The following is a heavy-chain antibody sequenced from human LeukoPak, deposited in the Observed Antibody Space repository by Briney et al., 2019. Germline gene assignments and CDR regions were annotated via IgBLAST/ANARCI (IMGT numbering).Heavy chain of an antibody. J-gene: IGHJ6*02. D-gene: IGHD4-17*01. CDR2: IRYDGSNK. V-gene: IGHV3-30*02. CDR1: GFTFSSYG. CDR3: ARNSFTVTTQYYYYGMDV. Sequence: PGGSLRLSCAASGFTFSSYGMHWVRQAPGKGLEWVAFIRYDGSNKYYADSVKGRFTISRDNSKNTLYLQMNSLRAEDTAVYYCARNSFTVTTQYYYYGMDVWGQGTTVTVSS.